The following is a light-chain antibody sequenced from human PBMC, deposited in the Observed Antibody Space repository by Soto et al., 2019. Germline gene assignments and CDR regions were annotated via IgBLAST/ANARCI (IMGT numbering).Light chain of an antibody. V-gene: IGKV3-20*01. CDR3: QQYVSSPPSWT. J-gene: IGKJ1*01. CDR1: QSVSSSY. Sequence: ETVLTQSPGTLSLSPGERATLSCRASQSVSSSYLAWYQQKPGQAPRLLIYGASSRATGIPDRFSGSGSGTDFTLTISRLAPEDFAVYYCQQYVSSPPSWTFGQGTKVEI. CDR2: GAS.